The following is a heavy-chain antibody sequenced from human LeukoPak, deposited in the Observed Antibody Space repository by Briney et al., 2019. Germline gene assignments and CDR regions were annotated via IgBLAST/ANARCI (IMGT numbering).Heavy chain of an antibody. V-gene: IGHV1-69*13. J-gene: IGHJ4*02. CDR1: GGTFSSYA. Sequence: ASVKVSCKASGGTFSSYAISWVRQAPGQGLEWMGGIIPIFGTANYAQKFQGRVTITADESTSTAYMELSSLRSEDTAVYYCAKEGAVRGSMWFDYWGQGTLVTVSS. D-gene: IGHD6-19*01. CDR3: AKEGAVRGSMWFDY. CDR2: IIPIFGTA.